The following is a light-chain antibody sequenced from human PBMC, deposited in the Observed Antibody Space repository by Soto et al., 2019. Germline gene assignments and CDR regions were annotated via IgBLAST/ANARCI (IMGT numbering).Light chain of an antibody. V-gene: IGLV1-40*01. J-gene: IGLJ1*01. Sequence: QSVLTQPPSVSGAPGQRVTISCTGSSSNIGANYDVHWYQQRPGTAPKLLIFGNNNRPSGVPARFSGSKSGTSASLAITGRQDEDEGDYYCQSYYNALSARDVFGTGTKLTVL. CDR1: SSNIGANYD. CDR2: GNN. CDR3: QSYYNALSARDV.